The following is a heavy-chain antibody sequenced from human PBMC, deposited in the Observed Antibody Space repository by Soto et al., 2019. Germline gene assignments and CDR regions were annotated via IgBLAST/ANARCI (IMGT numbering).Heavy chain of an antibody. J-gene: IGHJ4*02. CDR2: IYSGGST. V-gene: IGHV3-53*01. Sequence: EVQLVESGGGLIQPGGSLRLSCAASGFTVSSNYMNWVRQAPGKGLEWVSVIYSGGSTYYADSVKGRFTISRDNSKNPLYLQMNRLRAEDTAVYYCARLVGATYFDYWGQGTLVTVSS. CDR1: GFTVSSNY. D-gene: IGHD1-26*01. CDR3: ARLVGATYFDY.